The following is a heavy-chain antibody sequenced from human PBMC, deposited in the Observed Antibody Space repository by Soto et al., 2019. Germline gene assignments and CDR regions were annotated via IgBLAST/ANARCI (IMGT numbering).Heavy chain of an antibody. V-gene: IGHV4-31*03. CDR1: GGSISSGGYY. CDR3: AGITMVRGAIGHYFDY. J-gene: IGHJ4*02. CDR2: IYYSGST. D-gene: IGHD3-10*01. Sequence: SETLSLTCTVSGGSISSGGYYWSWIRQHPGKGLEWIGYIYYSGSTYYNPSLKSRVTISVDTSKNQFSLKLSSVTAADTAVYYCAGITMVRGAIGHYFDYWGQGTLVTVSS.